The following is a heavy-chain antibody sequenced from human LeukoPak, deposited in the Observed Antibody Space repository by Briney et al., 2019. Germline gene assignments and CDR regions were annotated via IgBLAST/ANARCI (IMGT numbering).Heavy chain of an antibody. CDR1: GFTFSSYA. J-gene: IGHJ3*02. D-gene: IGHD3-22*01. CDR3: AKHLPATYYYDSSGYYRSPSDAFDI. CDR2: ISGSGGST. V-gene: IGHV3-23*01. Sequence: SGGSLRLSCAASGFTFSSYAMSWVRQAPGKGLEWVSAISGSGGSTYYADSVKGRFTISRDNSKNTLYLQMNSLRAEDTAVYYCAKHLPATYYYDSSGYYRSPSDAFDIWGQGTMVTVSS.